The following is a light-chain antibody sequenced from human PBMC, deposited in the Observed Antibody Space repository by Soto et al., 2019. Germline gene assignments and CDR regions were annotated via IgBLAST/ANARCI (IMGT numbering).Light chain of an antibody. J-gene: IGLJ2*01. CDR3: CSYAGRYTLI. Sequence: QSVLTQPRSVSGAPGQSVTISCTGTSSDVGAYNNVSWYQQHPGKAPKMIIYDVTKRPSGVPDRFSGSKSGNTASLTISGLRAEDEADYYCCSYAGRYTLILGGGTKLTVL. V-gene: IGLV2-11*01. CDR2: DVT. CDR1: SSDVGAYNN.